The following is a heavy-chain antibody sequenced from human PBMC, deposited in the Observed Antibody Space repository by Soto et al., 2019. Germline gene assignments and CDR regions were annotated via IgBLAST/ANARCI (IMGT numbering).Heavy chain of an antibody. D-gene: IGHD6-13*01. CDR2: INPTGGST. V-gene: IGHV1-46*01. CDR1: GYTFTNYY. J-gene: IGHJ4*02. Sequence: QVQLVQSGAEVKKPGASVKVSCKASGYTFTNYYIHWVRQAPGQGLEWMGIINPTGGSTNYAQKFQGRVTLTMDTSTSTVYMELSSLRFEDTAVYYCAGDLAAADYWGQGTLVTVSS. CDR3: AGDLAAADY.